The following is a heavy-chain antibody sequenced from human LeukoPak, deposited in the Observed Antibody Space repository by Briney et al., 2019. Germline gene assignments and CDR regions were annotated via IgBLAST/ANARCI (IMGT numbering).Heavy chain of an antibody. CDR1: GFTFGDYP. J-gene: IGHJ4*02. CDR3: TRGYSGYDLPFDY. Sequence: PGGSLRLSCTASGFTFGDYPMNWVRQAPGKGLEWVGFIRSKAYGATTEYAASVKGRFTISRDDSKSIAYLQMSSLKTEDTAVYYCTRGYSGYDLPFDYWGQGTLVTVSS. CDR2: IRSKAYGATT. V-gene: IGHV3-49*04. D-gene: IGHD5-12*01.